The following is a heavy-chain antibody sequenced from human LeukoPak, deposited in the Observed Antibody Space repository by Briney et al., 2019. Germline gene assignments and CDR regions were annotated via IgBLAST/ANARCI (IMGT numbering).Heavy chain of an antibody. CDR3: ARLVTYYDILTGYYNVGAFDI. V-gene: IGHV4-34*01. Sequence: SETLSLTCAVYGGSFSGYYWSWIRQPPGKGLEWIGEINRSGSTNYNPSLKSRVTISVDTSKNQFSLKLSSVTAADTAVYYCARLVTYYDILTGYYNVGAFDIWGQGTMVTVSS. D-gene: IGHD3-9*01. CDR1: GGSFSGYY. J-gene: IGHJ3*02. CDR2: INRSGST.